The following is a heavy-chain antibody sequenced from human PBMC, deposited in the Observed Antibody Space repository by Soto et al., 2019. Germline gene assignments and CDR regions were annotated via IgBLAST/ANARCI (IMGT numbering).Heavy chain of an antibody. J-gene: IGHJ6*04. Sequence: SETRSLTCAVYGGSFSGYYWSWIRQPPGKGLEWIGEINHSVRTNYNPSLKSRVTISVDTSKNQFSLKLSSVTAADTAVYYCARELYGLYYYYGREVWGKGTPVSVSS. CDR1: GGSFSGYY. CDR3: ARELYGLYYYYGREV. D-gene: IGHD1-26*01. CDR2: INHSVRT. V-gene: IGHV4-34*01.